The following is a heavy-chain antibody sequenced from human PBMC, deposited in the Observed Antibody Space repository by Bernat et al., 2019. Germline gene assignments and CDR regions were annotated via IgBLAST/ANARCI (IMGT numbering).Heavy chain of an antibody. CDR2: ISGSGGST. Sequence: EVQLLESGGGLVQPGGSLRLSCAASGFTFSSYAMSWVRQAPGKGLEWVSAISGSGGSTYYADSVKGRFTISRDNSKNTLYLQMNSLRAEDAAVYYCAKEGYYYDSSGFGDAFDIWGQGTMVTVSS. D-gene: IGHD3-22*01. CDR1: GFTFSSYA. J-gene: IGHJ3*02. V-gene: IGHV3-23*01. CDR3: AKEGYYYDSSGFGDAFDI.